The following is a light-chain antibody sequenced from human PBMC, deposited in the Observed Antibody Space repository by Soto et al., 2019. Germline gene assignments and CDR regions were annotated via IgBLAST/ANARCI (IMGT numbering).Light chain of an antibody. CDR2: EDN. CDR1: RSNIGSNF. Sequence: LTQPPSASETRGQRVTISCSGSRSNIGSNFVYWYQQLPGSSPTTVIYEDNQRPSGVPDRFSGSIDSSSNSASLTISGLETEDEADYFCQSYDATNQVFGGGTKLTVL. CDR3: QSYDATNQV. V-gene: IGLV6-57*01. J-gene: IGLJ3*02.